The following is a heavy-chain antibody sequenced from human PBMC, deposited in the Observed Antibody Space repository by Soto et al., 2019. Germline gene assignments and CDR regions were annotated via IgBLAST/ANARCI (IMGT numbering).Heavy chain of an antibody. D-gene: IGHD2-21*02. CDR1: GFSFSGYY. J-gene: IGHJ6*02. CDR3: ARGKLLNLYYYNGMDV. V-gene: IGHV4-59*01. CDR2: IYYSGST. Sequence: NPSETLSLTCTASGFSFSGYYWSWIRQPPGKGLEWIGYIYYSGSTNNNPSLKSRVTISVDTTKNQFSLKLSSVTAADTAVYYCARGKLLNLYYYNGMDVWGQGTTVTVSS.